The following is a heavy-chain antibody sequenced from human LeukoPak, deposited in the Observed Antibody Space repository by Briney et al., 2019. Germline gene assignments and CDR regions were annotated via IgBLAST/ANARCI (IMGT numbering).Heavy chain of an antibody. CDR1: GGSISSSSYY. CDR2: IYYSGST. Sequence: PETLSLTCTVSGGSISSSSYYWGWIRQPPGKGLEWIGSIYYSGSTYYNPSLKSRVTISVDTSKNQFSLKLSSVTAADTAVYYCARKGPYYYMDVWGKGTTVTVSS. CDR3: ARKGPYYYMDV. J-gene: IGHJ6*03. V-gene: IGHV4-39*01.